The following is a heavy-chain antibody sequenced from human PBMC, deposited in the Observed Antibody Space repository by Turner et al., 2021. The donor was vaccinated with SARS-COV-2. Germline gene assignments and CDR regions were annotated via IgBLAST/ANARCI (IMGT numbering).Heavy chain of an antibody. D-gene: IGHD3-3*01. CDR1: GGSISSRSYY. J-gene: IGHJ6*02. Sequence: QLQLQESGPGLVKPSETLSLTCTVSGGSISSRSYYWGWIRQPPGKGLEWIGSIYYSGSTYYNPSLKSRVTISVDTSKNQFSLKLSSVTAADTAVYYCASPSVDFWSGSYYGMDVWGQGTTVTVSS. CDR3: ASPSVDFWSGSYYGMDV. CDR2: IYYSGST. V-gene: IGHV4-39*01.